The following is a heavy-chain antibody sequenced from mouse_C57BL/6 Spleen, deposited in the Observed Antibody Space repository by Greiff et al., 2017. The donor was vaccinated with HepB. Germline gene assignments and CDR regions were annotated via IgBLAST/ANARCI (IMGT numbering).Heavy chain of an antibody. CDR3: AREGYYGKRDY. V-gene: IGHV1-26*01. D-gene: IGHD1-1*01. CDR2: INPNNGGT. J-gene: IGHJ2*01. Sequence: VQLQQSGPELVKPGASVKISCKASGYTFTDYYMNWVKQSHGKSLEWIGDINPNNGGTSYNQKFKGKATLTVDKSSSTAYMELRSLTSEDSAVYYCAREGYYGKRDYWGQGTTLTVSS. CDR1: GYTFTDYY.